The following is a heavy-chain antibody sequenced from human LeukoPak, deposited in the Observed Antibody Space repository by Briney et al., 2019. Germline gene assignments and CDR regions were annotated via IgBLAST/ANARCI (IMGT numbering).Heavy chain of an antibody. D-gene: IGHD2-8*02. V-gene: IGHV4-38-2*01. J-gene: IGHJ3*01. Sequence: KSSETLSLTCAVSGYSISSGHYWGWIRQPPGQGLECIGNINHTGSTYYNPSLRSRVTISVDTSRNQFSLTLSSVTAADTAVYYCARHYWAPGAFDVWGQGTMVTVSS. CDR3: ARHYWAPGAFDV. CDR1: GYSISSGHY. CDR2: INHTGST.